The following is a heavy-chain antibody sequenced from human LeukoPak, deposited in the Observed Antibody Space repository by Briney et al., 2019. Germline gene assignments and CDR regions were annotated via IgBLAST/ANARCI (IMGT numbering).Heavy chain of an antibody. CDR1: GGSVSSGSYY. J-gene: IGHJ6*02. V-gene: IGHV4-61*01. Sequence: SETLSLTCAVSGGSVSSGSYYWSWIRQPPGKGLEWIGYAYYSGSTKYNPSLNSRVTISVDTSKNQFSLKLSSVTAADTAVYYCARDPGRAMDVWGQGTTVTVSS. CDR3: ARDPGRAMDV. CDR2: AYYSGST.